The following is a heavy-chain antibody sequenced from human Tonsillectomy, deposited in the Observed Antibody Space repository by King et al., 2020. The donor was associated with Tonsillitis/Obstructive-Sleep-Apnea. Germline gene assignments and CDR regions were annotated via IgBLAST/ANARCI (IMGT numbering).Heavy chain of an antibody. CDR1: GFTFSDHY. CDR3: AREGHRGYSGYDRDYYYYYMDV. V-gene: IGHV3-72*01. J-gene: IGHJ6*03. CDR2: TRNKANRYTT. Sequence: VQLVESGGGLVQPGGSLRLSCAASGFTFSDHYMDWVRQAPGKGLEWVGRTRNKANRYTTEYAASVKGRFTISRDDSKNSLYLQMNSLKTEDTAVYYCAREGHRGYSGYDRDYYYYYMDVWGKGTTVTVSS. D-gene: IGHD5-12*01.